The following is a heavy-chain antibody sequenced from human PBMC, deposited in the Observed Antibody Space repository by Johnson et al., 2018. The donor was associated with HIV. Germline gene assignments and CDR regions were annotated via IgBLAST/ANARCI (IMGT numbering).Heavy chain of an antibody. J-gene: IGHJ3*02. D-gene: IGHD4-11*01. V-gene: IGHV3-20*04. CDR1: GFTFDDYG. CDR3: GRDINYSNYVTDAFDI. CDR2: INWNGGST. Sequence: EVQLVESGGGVVRPGGSLRLSCAASGFTFDDYGMSWVRQAPGKGLEWVSGINWNGGSTGYADSVKGQFTISRDNAKNSLYLQMNSLRAEDTAVYYCGRDINYSNYVTDAFDIWGQGTVVTVSS.